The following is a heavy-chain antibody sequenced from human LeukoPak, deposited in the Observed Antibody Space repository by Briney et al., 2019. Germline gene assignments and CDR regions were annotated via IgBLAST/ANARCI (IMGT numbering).Heavy chain of an antibody. J-gene: IGHJ5*02. Sequence: ASVKVSCKASGYTFTGYYMHWVRQAPGQGLEWMGWINPNSGGTNYAQKLQGRVTMTRDTSISTAYMELSRLRSDDTAVYYCARALVGSYYDSSGYPLNWFDPWGQGTLVTVSS. CDR2: INPNSGGT. D-gene: IGHD3-22*01. V-gene: IGHV1-2*02. CDR1: GYTFTGYY. CDR3: ARALVGSYYDSSGYPLNWFDP.